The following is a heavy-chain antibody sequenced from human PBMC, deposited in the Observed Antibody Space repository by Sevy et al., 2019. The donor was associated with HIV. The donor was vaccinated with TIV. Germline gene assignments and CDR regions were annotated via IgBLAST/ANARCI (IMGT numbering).Heavy chain of an antibody. V-gene: IGHV4-39*01. Sequence: SETLSLTCTVSGDSISNSRYYWGWIRQPPGKGLEWIRGVYYSGSTYYNPSLKSPVTLSIATRKNQFLLKVTSVTATDTAVYYCANQPLTLISPADSWGQGTLVTVSS. CDR3: ANQPLTLISPADS. D-gene: IGHD2-2*01. CDR2: VYYSGST. J-gene: IGHJ4*02. CDR1: GDSISNSRYY.